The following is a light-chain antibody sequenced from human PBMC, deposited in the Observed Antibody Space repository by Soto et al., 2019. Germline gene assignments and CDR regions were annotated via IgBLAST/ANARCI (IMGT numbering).Light chain of an antibody. J-gene: IGKJ4*01. CDR1: QNIGAY. Sequence: DIQMTQSPSSLSASVGDRVSITCRASQNIGAYLNWYQHKPEQAPKLLIYGGATLQSGVPSRFSGSGSRTEFTLTISSLQHEDFDTYYCQQNLNFQLTLGGGTKVDIK. CDR3: QQNLNFQLT. CDR2: GGA. V-gene: IGKV1-39*01.